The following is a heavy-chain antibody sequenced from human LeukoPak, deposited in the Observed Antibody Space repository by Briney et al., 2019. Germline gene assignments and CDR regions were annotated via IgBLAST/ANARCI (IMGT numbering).Heavy chain of an antibody. Sequence: SETLSLTCTVSGGSISSYYWSWIRQPAGKGLEWIGRIYTSGSTNYNPSLKSRVTMSVDTSKNQFSLKLSSVTAADTAVYYCARETYSSSWYWADYWGQGTQVTVSS. CDR2: IYTSGST. J-gene: IGHJ4*02. D-gene: IGHD6-13*01. CDR3: ARETYSSSWYWADY. V-gene: IGHV4-4*07. CDR1: GGSISSYY.